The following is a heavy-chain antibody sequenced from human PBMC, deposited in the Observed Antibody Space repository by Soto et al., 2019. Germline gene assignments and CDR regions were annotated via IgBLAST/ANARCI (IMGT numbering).Heavy chain of an antibody. Sequence: GGSLRLSCAASGFNFSSYSLNWVRQAPGKGLEWVSYISSGSSTIYYADSVKGRFTISRDNAKNSLYLQMNSLRAEDTAVYYATRSAYMDVWGKGTTVTVSS. V-gene: IGHV3-48*01. CDR1: GFNFSSYS. CDR2: ISSGSSTI. J-gene: IGHJ6*03. D-gene: IGHD2-2*01. CDR3: TRSAYMDV.